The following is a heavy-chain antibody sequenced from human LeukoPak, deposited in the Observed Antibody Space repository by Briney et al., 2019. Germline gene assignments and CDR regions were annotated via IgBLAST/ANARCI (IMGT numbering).Heavy chain of an antibody. CDR1: GFTFSSFA. CDR2: INHSGST. J-gene: IGHJ5*02. CDR3: ARRTGYSSSWWLGNWFDP. Sequence: GSLRLSCAASGFTFSSFAMSWLRQPPGKGLEWIGEINHSGSTNYNPSLKRRVTISVDTSKNQFSLKLSSVTAADTAVYYCARRTGYSSSWWLGNWFDPWGQGTLVTVSS. V-gene: IGHV4-34*01. D-gene: IGHD6-13*01.